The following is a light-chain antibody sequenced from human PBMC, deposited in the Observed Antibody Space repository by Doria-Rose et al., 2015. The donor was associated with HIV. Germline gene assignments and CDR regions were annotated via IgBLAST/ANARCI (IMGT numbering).Light chain of an antibody. Sequence: DIQVTQSPESLGMSLGERATLNCKSNQSLLYTSKNYLAWYQQKPGQPPKLLIYWASTRQSGVPARFSGSWSGTDFTLTINSLEAEDVAVYYCQQYYDTPSSGPGTTVDIK. CDR2: WAS. J-gene: IGKJ3*01. V-gene: IGKV4-1*01. CDR3: QQYYDTPS. CDR1: QSLLYTSKNY.